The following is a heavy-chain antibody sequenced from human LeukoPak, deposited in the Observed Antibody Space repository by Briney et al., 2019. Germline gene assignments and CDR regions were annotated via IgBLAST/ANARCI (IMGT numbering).Heavy chain of an antibody. Sequence: PSETLSLTXTVSGGSISSYYWSWIRQPPGKGLEWIGYIYYSGSTNYNPSLKSRVTISVDTSKNQFSLKLSSVTAADTAVYYCARGSAARPYDYWGQGTLVTVSS. D-gene: IGHD6-6*01. CDR2: IYYSGST. J-gene: IGHJ4*02. V-gene: IGHV4-59*01. CDR3: ARGSAARPYDY. CDR1: GGSISSYY.